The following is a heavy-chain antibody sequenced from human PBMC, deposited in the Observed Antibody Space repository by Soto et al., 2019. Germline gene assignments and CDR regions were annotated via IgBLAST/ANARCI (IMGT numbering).Heavy chain of an antibody. Sequence: SVKVSCKASGGTFSSYTINWVRQAPGQGLEWMGVIIPMCGTANYAPKFQGRVTITADESTRKAYMELSSLRSEDTAVYYCARSTRGAYYYGMEVWGQGTTVTFSS. CDR2: IIPMCGTA. V-gene: IGHV1-69*13. CDR1: GGTFSSYT. J-gene: IGHJ6*02. CDR3: ARSTRGAYYYGMEV.